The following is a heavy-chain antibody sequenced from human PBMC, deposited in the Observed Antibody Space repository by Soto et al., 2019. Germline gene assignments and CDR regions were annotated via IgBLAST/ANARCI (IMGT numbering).Heavy chain of an antibody. D-gene: IGHD6-6*01. J-gene: IGHJ5*02. CDR1: GGSISSGGYY. V-gene: IGHV4-31*03. CDR3: ARGSFSSSSSWFDP. CDR2: IYYSGRT. Sequence: SETLSLTCTVSGGSISSGGYYWSWIRQHPGKGLEWIGYIYYSGRTYYNPSLHSRVSIAVDTTENQFSLKLTSVIAADTSVYYCARGSFSSSSSWFDPWGRGTLVTVSS.